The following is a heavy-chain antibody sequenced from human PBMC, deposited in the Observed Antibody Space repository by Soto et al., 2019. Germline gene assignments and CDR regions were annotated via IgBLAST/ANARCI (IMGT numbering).Heavy chain of an antibody. CDR1: GFTFSTYE. CDR2: ISNSGDTI. D-gene: IGHD6-13*01. CDR3: ARDGSRFDY. J-gene: IGHJ4*02. V-gene: IGHV3-48*03. Sequence: GSLRLSCAASGFTFSTYEMNWVRQAPGKGLEWVSYISNSGDTIYYADSVKGRFTIFRDNAKNSLYLQMNSLRVEDTALYYCARDGSRFDYWGQGTLVTVS.